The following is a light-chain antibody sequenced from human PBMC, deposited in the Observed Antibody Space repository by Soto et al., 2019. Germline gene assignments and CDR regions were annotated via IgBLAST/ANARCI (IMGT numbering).Light chain of an antibody. CDR1: QSISNY. J-gene: IGKJ2*01. V-gene: IGKV3-11*01. Sequence: EIVLTQSPATLSLSPGERATLSCRASQSISNYVAWYQQQPGQAPRLLVYDASNRAAGVPARISGSESGTDFTLTISSLEPEDFAVYYCQPHNFWPYPFGQGTKLETK. CDR3: QPHNFWPYP. CDR2: DAS.